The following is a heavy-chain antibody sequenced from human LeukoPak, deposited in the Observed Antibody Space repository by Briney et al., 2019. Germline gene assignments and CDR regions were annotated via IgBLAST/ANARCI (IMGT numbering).Heavy chain of an antibody. Sequence: GESLKISCAASGFTFSSYAMSWVRQAPGKGLEWVSAISGNGGSTYYADSVKGRFTISRDNSKNTLYLQMNTLRAEDTAVYYCAKVGSTVTTYYYHYMDVWGQGTTVTVSS. J-gene: IGHJ6*03. D-gene: IGHD4-11*01. CDR3: AKVGSTVTTYYYHYMDV. V-gene: IGHV3-23*01. CDR2: ISGNGGST. CDR1: GFTFSSYA.